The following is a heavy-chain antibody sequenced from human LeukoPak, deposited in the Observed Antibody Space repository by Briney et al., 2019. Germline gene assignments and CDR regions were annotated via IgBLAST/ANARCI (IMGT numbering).Heavy chain of an antibody. CDR2: IYSGGST. Sequence: GGSLRLSCAASGFTVSSNYMSWVRQAPGKVLEWVSVIYSGGSTYYADSVKGRFTISRDNSKNTLYLQMNSLRAEDTAVYYCARDLLGRRENWGQGTLVTVSS. CDR3: ARDLLGRREN. CDR1: GFTVSSNY. J-gene: IGHJ4*02. D-gene: IGHD5-24*01. V-gene: IGHV3-66*01.